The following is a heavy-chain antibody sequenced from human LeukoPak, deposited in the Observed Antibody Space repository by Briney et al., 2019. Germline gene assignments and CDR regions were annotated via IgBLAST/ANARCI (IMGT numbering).Heavy chain of an antibody. CDR2: IYYSGSA. D-gene: IGHD6-6*01. J-gene: IGHJ5*02. CDR3: ARHRPIIAARLIYWFDP. Sequence: PSETLSLTCTVSGGSIRSGRHYWGWVRQTPGKGLEWIGSIYYSGSASYNPSFRSRVTMSVDTSKNQFSLTLTSVTAADTAVYYCARHRPIIAARLIYWFDPWGQGTLVTVSS. V-gene: IGHV4-39*01. CDR1: GGSIRSGRHY.